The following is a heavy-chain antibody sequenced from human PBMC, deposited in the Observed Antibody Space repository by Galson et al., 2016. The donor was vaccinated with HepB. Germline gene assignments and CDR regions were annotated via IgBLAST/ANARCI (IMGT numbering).Heavy chain of an antibody. CDR2: IYRSGST. V-gene: IGHV4-30-2*01. CDR1: GGSISSGTFP. D-gene: IGHD4-11*01. Sequence: TLSLTCAVSGGSISSGTFPWSWIRQPPGKGLEWIGYIYRSGSTYYNPSLKTRVTISVGKSKNQFSLKLSSVTAADTAVYYCARGTRGYSNYVGPWFDPWGQGTLVTVSS. J-gene: IGHJ5*02. CDR3: ARGTRGYSNYVGPWFDP.